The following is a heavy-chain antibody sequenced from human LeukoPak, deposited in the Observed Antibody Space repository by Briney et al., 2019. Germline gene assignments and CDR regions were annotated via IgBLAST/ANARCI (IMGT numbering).Heavy chain of an antibody. CDR2: IYYSGST. CDR1: GGSISSYY. D-gene: IGHD6-19*01. J-gene: IGHJ4*02. Sequence: PSETLSLTCTVSGGSISSYYWSWIRQPPGKGVEWIGYIYYSGSTNYNPSLKSRVTISVDTSKNQFSLKLSSVTAADTAVYYCARSFIAVAGSFDYWGQGTLVTVSS. CDR3: ARSFIAVAGSFDY. V-gene: IGHV4-59*01.